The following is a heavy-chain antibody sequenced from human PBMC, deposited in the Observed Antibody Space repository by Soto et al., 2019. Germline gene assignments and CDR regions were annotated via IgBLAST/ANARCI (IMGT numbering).Heavy chain of an antibody. D-gene: IGHD2-2*01. Sequence: QVQLQESGPGLVKPSETLSLTCTVSGGSISSYYWSWIRQPPGKGLEWIGYIYYSGSTNYNPSLKSRVTISVDTSKNQFSLKLSSVTAADTAVYYCARDSRRRSTPRGPEWSDPWGQGTLVTVSS. CDR2: IYYSGST. CDR1: GGSISSYY. V-gene: IGHV4-59*01. CDR3: ARDSRRRSTPRGPEWSDP. J-gene: IGHJ5*02.